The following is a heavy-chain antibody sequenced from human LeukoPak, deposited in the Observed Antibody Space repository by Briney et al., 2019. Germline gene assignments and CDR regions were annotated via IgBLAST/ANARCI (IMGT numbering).Heavy chain of an antibody. V-gene: IGHV3-33*01. J-gene: IGHJ6*02. Sequence: GRSLRLSCAASGFTFRNYGMHCVRQAPGTGLEWGAVIWNDGSNEKYADSVKGQFTISRDNSQITLYLQMNSLRAEDTAVYYCAREGIQFVEWPDTKAPYGMDVWGQGTPVTVSS. CDR2: IWNDGSNE. CDR1: GFTFRNYG. CDR3: AREGIQFVEWPDTKAPYGMDV. D-gene: IGHD3-3*01.